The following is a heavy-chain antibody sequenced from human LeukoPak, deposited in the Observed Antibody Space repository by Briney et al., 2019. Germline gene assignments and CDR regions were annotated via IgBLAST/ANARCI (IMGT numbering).Heavy chain of an antibody. D-gene: IGHD3-22*01. CDR2: ISSDGSDK. CDR1: GFTFSTHN. CDR3: VRNHVVITDTFDM. V-gene: IGHV3-30*04. Sequence: GGSLRLSCAASGFTFSTHNIHWGCQAPPKGLGWVAVISSDGSDKFYADSVKGRFTMSRDNSKNTLYLQMNGLRAEDTAVYYCVRNHVVITDTFDMWGQGTMVIVSS. J-gene: IGHJ3*02.